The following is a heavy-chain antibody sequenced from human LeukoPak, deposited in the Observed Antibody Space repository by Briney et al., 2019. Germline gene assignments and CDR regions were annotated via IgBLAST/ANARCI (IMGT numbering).Heavy chain of an antibody. V-gene: IGHV1-18*01. J-gene: IGHJ5*02. CDR2: ISAYNGKT. Sequence: ASVKVSCKASGYTFTSYGISWVRQAPGQGLEWMGWISAYNGKTNYAQKLQGRVTMTTDTSTSTAYMELRSLRSDDTAVYYCASLQWFGELLYWFDPWGQGTLVTVSS. D-gene: IGHD3-10*01. CDR1: GYTFTSYG. CDR3: ASLQWFGELLYWFDP.